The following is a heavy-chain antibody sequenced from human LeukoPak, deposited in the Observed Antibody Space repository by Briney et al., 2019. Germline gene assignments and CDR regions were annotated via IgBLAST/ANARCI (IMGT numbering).Heavy chain of an antibody. Sequence: ASVKVSCKASGGTFSSYAISWVRQAPGQGLEWMGWISAYNGNTNYAQKLQGRVTMTTDTSTSTAYMELRSLRSDDTAVYYCARDWPSYYYDSSGYYYFDYWGQGTLVTVSS. V-gene: IGHV1-18*01. J-gene: IGHJ4*02. CDR2: ISAYNGNT. CDR3: ARDWPSYYYDSSGYYYFDY. D-gene: IGHD3-22*01. CDR1: GGTFSSYA.